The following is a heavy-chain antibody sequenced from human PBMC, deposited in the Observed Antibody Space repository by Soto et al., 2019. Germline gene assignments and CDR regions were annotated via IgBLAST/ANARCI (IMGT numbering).Heavy chain of an antibody. CDR1: GFTFSSYW. D-gene: IGHD3-10*01. CDR3: ARDGSALLWFGETYYFDY. Sequence: PVGSLRLSCAASGFTFSSYWMSWVRQAPGKGLEWVANIKQDGSEKYYVDSVKGRFTISRDNAKNSLYLQMNSLRAEDTAVYYCARDGSALLWFGETYYFDYWGQGTLVTVSS. CDR2: IKQDGSEK. V-gene: IGHV3-7*03. J-gene: IGHJ4*02.